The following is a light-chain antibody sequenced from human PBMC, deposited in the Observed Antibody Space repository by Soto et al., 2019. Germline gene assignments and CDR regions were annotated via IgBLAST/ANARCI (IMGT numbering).Light chain of an antibody. CDR1: QSVSSNY. Sequence: EIVLTQSPGTLSLSPGERATLACRASQSVSSNYLAWYQQKPGQDPRLLIYGASNRATGITDRFSGSGSGIDFTLTISRLEPENFAAYSCQQYGSAPPITFGPGTRLQIK. V-gene: IGKV3-20*01. CDR3: QQYGSAPPIT. CDR2: GAS. J-gene: IGKJ5*01.